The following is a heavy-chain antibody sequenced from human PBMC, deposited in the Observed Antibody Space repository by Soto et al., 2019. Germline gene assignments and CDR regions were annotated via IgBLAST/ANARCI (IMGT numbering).Heavy chain of an antibody. V-gene: IGHV3-48*02. CDR3: ARGPSAAAPLSDWYFDL. CDR2: ISSGSYNI. Sequence: EVQLVESGGGLVQPGGSLRLSCTASGFTFSSYSMNWVRQAPGKGLEWVSYISSGSYNICYADSVKGRFTISRDNAKDSLWLQMSSLRDDDTAVYYCARGPSAAAPLSDWYFDLWGRGTLVTVSS. D-gene: IGHD2-2*01. CDR1: GFTFSSYS. J-gene: IGHJ2*01.